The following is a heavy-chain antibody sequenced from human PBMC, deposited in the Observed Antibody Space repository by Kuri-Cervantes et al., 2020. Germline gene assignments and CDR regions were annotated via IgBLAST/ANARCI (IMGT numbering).Heavy chain of an antibody. CDR3: AKSLAGRSGYLFDY. CDR1: GFTFDDYG. V-gene: IGHV3-20*04. J-gene: IGHJ4*02. CDR2: INWNGGST. Sequence: GGSLRLSCAASGFTFDDYGMSWVRQAPGKGLEWVTGINWNGGSTGYADFVKGRFTISRDNAKNTLNLQMNSLRAEDTAVYYCAKSLAGRSGYLFDYWGQGTLVTVSS. D-gene: IGHD3-22*01.